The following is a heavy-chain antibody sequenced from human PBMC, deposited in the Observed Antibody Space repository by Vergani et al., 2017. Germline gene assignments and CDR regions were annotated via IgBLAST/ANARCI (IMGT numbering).Heavy chain of an antibody. CDR1: GGSISSSSYY. V-gene: IGHV4-39*01. D-gene: IGHD3-10*01. CDR2: IYYSGIT. J-gene: IGHJ4*02. Sequence: QLQLQESGPGLVKPSETLSLTCTVSGGSISSSSYYWGWIRQPPGKGLEWIGSIYYSGITYYNPSLKSRVTISVDTSKNQFSLKLSSVTAADTAVYYCASGTLLWFGELWGYWGQGTLVTVSS. CDR3: ASGTLLWFGELWGY.